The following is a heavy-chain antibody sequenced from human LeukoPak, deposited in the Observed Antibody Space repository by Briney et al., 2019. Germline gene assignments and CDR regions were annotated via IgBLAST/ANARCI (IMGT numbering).Heavy chain of an antibody. J-gene: IGHJ3*02. Sequence: GESLKISCKGSGYSFTSYWIGWVRQMPGKGLEWMGIIYPGDSDTRYSPSFQGQVTISADKSISTAYLQWSSLKASDTAMYYCARDGNYYDKAWADAFDIWAQGTMVTVSS. CDR3: ARDGNYYDKAWADAFDI. D-gene: IGHD3-22*01. CDR1: GYSFTSYW. V-gene: IGHV5-51*01. CDR2: IYPGDSDT.